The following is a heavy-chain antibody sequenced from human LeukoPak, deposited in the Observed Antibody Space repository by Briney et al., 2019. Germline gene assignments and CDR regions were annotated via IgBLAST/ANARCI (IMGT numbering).Heavy chain of an antibody. Sequence: PSETLSLTCAVYGGSFSGYYWSWIRQPPGKGLEWIGEINHSGSTNYNPSLKSRVTISVDTSKNQFSLKLSSVTAADTAVYYCASGPLRYFDWLPRPRFDYWGQGTLVTVSS. V-gene: IGHV4-34*01. D-gene: IGHD3-9*01. CDR2: INHSGST. J-gene: IGHJ4*02. CDR3: ASGPLRYFDWLPRPRFDY. CDR1: GGSFSGYY.